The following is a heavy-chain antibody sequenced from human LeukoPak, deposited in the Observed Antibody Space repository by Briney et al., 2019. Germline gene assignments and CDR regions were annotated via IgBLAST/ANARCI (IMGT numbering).Heavy chain of an antibody. D-gene: IGHD4-23*01. J-gene: IGHJ2*01. CDR1: GGSISDNY. CDR2: MYYSGSA. CDR3: ARLHDYGGKNFDL. Sequence: SGTLSLTCTVSGGSISDNYWTWIRQPPGKGLEWIGYMYYSGSANYNPSFKSRVIISVDTSKNQFSLKMSSVTAADTAVYYCARLHDYGGKNFDLWGRGTLVTVSS. V-gene: IGHV4-59*01.